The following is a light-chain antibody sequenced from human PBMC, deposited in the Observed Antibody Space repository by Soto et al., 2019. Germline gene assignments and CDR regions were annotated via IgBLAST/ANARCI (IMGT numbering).Light chain of an antibody. J-gene: IGLJ1*01. CDR3: CSYAGSSSYV. CDR2: EVR. Sequence: QSVLTQPASVSGSPGQSITISCTGTSSDVGSYNLVSWYQQHPGKAPKLMIYEVRKRPPGVSNRFSGSKSGKTASLTISGIKNEDEADSYCCSYAGSSSYVFGTGTKVTVL. CDR1: SSDVGSYNL. V-gene: IGLV2-23*02.